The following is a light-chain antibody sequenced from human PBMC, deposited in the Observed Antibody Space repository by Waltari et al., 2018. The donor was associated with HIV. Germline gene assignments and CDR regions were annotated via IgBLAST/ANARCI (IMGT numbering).Light chain of an antibody. J-gene: IGKJ1*01. CDR1: QSINNN. CDR2: AAS. CDR3: QQSYSTPRT. Sequence: DIQMLQSPSALSAAVGDGVIITCRASQSINNNLTWYQQKPGKAPKLLIYAASSLQSGVPSRFSGSGSGTDFTLTISSLQIEDFATYYCQQSYSTPRTFGEGTKVEIK. V-gene: IGKV1-39*01.